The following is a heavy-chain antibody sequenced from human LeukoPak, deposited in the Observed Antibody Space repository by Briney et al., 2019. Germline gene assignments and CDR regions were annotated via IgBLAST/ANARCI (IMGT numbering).Heavy chain of an antibody. CDR1: GYTFTSYA. CDR2: ISAYNGNT. V-gene: IGHV1-18*01. J-gene: IGHJ6*03. CDR3: AREPITMVRGVTNYYYYMDV. Sequence: GASVKVSCKASGYTFTSYAISWVRQAPGQGLEWMGWISAYNGNTNYAQKFQGRVTITTDESTSTAYMELSSLRSEDTAVYYCAREPITMVRGVTNYYYYMDVWGKGTTVTVSS. D-gene: IGHD3-10*01.